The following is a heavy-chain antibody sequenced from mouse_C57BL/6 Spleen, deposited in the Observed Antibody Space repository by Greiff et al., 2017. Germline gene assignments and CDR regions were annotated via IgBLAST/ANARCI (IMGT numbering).Heavy chain of an antibody. D-gene: IGHD1-1*01. V-gene: IGHV1-15*01. CDR1: GYTFTDYE. CDR2: IDPETGGT. J-gene: IGHJ1*03. Sequence: QVQLKASGAELVRPGASVTLSCKASGYTFTDYEMHWVKQTPVHGLEWIGAIDPETGGTAYNQKFKGQAILTADKSSSTAYMELRSLTSEDSAVYYCTRYGSSYRKYCDVWGTGTTVTVSA. CDR3: TRYGSSYRKYCDV.